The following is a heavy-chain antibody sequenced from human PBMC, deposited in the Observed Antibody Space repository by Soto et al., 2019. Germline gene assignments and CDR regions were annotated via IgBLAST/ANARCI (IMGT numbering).Heavy chain of an antibody. Sequence: QVQLQQSGPGLVKPSQTLSLTCAISGDSVSSNSAAWNWIRQSPSRGLEWLGRTYYRSKWYNDYAVSVKSRITINPDTSKNQFSLQLNSVTPEDTAVYYCARLVMERAATAYYYYYGMDVWGQGTTVTVSS. V-gene: IGHV6-1*01. J-gene: IGHJ6*02. CDR2: TYYRSKWYN. D-gene: IGHD2-21*01. CDR1: GDSVSSNSAA. CDR3: ARLVMERAATAYYYYYGMDV.